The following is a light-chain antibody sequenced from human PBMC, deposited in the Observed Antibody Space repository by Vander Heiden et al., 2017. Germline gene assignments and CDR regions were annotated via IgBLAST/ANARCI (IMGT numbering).Light chain of an antibody. CDR2: SDS. V-gene: IGLV1-44*01. CDR3: SAWDDSLSGVV. J-gene: IGLJ2*01. Sequence: QSALPPPPPASWTPAQRVTISCSGSRSNIESNSIDWYQQLPGTAPKLLMYSDSQRPSGVPDRFSGSKSGTSASLAISGLQSEDEADYYCSAWDDSLSGVVFGGGTKLTVL. CDR1: RSNIESNS.